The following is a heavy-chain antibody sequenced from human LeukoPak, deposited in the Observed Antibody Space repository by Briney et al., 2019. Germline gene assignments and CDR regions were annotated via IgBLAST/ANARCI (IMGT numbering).Heavy chain of an antibody. CDR1: GFTFSSYV. J-gene: IGHJ6*02. D-gene: IGHD3-3*01. V-gene: IGHV3-33*01. CDR3: ARDYYDFWSGYYIYHYGMDV. CDR2: IWYDGSNK. Sequence: GRSLRLSCAASGFTFSSYVMQWVRQAPGKGLEWVAVIWYDGSNKYYADSVKGRFTISRDNSKTTLYLPMNSLRAEDTAVYYCARDYYDFWSGYYIYHYGMDVWGQGTTVTVSS.